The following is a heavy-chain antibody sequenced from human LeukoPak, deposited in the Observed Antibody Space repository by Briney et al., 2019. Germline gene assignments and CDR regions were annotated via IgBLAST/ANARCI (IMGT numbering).Heavy chain of an antibody. D-gene: IGHD6-13*01. Sequence: GGSLRLSCAASGFTVSSNYMSWVRQAPGKGLEWGSVIYSGGSTYYADSVKGRFTISRDNSKNTLYLQMNSLRAEDTAVYYCARNGYSSSWPFDYWGQGTLVTVSS. V-gene: IGHV3-53*01. CDR3: ARNGYSSSWPFDY. J-gene: IGHJ4*02. CDR2: IYSGGST. CDR1: GFTVSSNY.